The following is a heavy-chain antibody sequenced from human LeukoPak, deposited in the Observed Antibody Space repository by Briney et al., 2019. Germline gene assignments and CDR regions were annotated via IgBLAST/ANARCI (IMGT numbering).Heavy chain of an antibody. D-gene: IGHD1-26*01. Sequence: PGGSLRLSCAASGFTFSSYWMSWVRQPPGKGLEWIGEINHSGSTNYNPSLKSRVTISVDTSKNQFSLKLSSVTAADTAVYYCASRRVGARHAFDIWGQGTMVTVSS. CDR3: ASRRVGARHAFDI. CDR1: GFTFSSYW. V-gene: IGHV4-34*01. CDR2: INHSGST. J-gene: IGHJ3*02.